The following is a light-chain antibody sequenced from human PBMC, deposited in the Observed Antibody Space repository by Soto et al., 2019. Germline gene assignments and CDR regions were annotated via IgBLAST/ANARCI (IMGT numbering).Light chain of an antibody. Sequence: EIVLTQSPGTLSLSPGERATLSCRASQTVISGYLAWYQLKPGQAPRLLIFDASSRAIGIPARFSGSGSGTDFTLTISSLDPEDFAVYYCQQYGRSPFTFGPGTKVDIK. J-gene: IGKJ3*01. CDR2: DAS. V-gene: IGKV3-20*01. CDR3: QQYGRSPFT. CDR1: QTVISGY.